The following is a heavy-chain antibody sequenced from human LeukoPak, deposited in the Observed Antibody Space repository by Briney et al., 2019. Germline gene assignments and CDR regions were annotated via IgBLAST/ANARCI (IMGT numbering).Heavy chain of an antibody. CDR2: INHSGST. Sequence: SETLSLTCAVYGGSFSGYYWSWIRQPPGKGLEWIGEINHSGSTNYNPSLKSRVTISLDMSKNQFSLKLNSVTAADTAVYYCARGSPLAGMDVWGQGTTVTVSS. CDR1: GGSFSGYY. V-gene: IGHV4-34*01. J-gene: IGHJ6*02. CDR3: ARGSPLAGMDV.